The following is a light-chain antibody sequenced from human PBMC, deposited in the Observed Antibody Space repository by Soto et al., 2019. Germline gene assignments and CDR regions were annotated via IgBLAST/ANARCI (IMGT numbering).Light chain of an antibody. Sequence: QSALTQPASVSASPGQSITISCTGTSSDVGSNNYVSWYRQHPGRVPKLIIHDVTNRPSGVSNRFSGSKSGNTASLTISGLQAEDEGDYYCTSYTGRDPLLVFGPGTKVTVL. J-gene: IGLJ1*01. CDR1: SSDVGSNNY. CDR2: DVT. V-gene: IGLV2-14*03. CDR3: TSYTGRDPLLV.